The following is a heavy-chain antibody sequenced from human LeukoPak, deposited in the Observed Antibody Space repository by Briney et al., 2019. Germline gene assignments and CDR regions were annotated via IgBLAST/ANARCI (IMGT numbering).Heavy chain of an antibody. V-gene: IGHV3-11*04. J-gene: IGHJ4*02. CDR3: ASHDYGAHFDY. CDR2: ISSSVGSI. CDR1: GFTFTDFY. D-gene: IGHD4-17*01. Sequence: GGSLRLSCAASGFTFTDFYMSWIRQAPGKGLEWISYISSSVGSIYYADSVKGRFTISRDNAKNSLYLQMNSLRAEDTAVYYCASHDYGAHFDYWGQGTLVTVSS.